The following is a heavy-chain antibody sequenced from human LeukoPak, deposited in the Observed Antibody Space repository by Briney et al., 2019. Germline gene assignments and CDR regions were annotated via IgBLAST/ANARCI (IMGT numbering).Heavy chain of an antibody. J-gene: IGHJ3*02. CDR2: ISWASGSI. D-gene: IGHD6-19*01. CDR1: GFTFDDYA. CDR3: AKASSRSFSSGYYGNAFDI. V-gene: IGHV3-9*03. Sequence: GGSLRLSCAASGFTFDDYAVHWVRQAPGKGLEWVSGISWASGSIGYADSVKGRFTISRDNAKNSLYLQMNSLRAEDMALYYCAKASSRSFSSGYYGNAFDIWGQGTMVTVSS.